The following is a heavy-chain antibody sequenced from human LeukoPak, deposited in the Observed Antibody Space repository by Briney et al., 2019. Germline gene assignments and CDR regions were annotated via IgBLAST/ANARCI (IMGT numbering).Heavy chain of an antibody. D-gene: IGHD5-12*01. Sequence: SETLSLTCTVSGGSISSYYWSWIRQPPGKGLEWIGYIYYSGSTNYNPSLKSRVTISVDTSKNQFSLKLTSVTAADTAVYYCAARGLNSAYDWYFDYWGQGTLVTVSS. CDR2: IYYSGST. V-gene: IGHV4-59*01. CDR3: AARGLNSAYDWYFDY. CDR1: GGSISSYY. J-gene: IGHJ4*02.